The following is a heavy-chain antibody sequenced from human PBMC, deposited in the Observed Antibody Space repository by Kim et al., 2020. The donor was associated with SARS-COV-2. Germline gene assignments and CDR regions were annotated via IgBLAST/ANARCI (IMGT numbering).Heavy chain of an antibody. CDR3: ARRTDYDYGGYSFDY. J-gene: IGHJ4*02. D-gene: IGHD4-17*01. Sequence: PSMQSRVAISVDTSEDVFSLKLSSVTAAETAVYYCARRTDYDYGGYSFDYWGQGTLVTVSS. V-gene: IGHV4-39*01.